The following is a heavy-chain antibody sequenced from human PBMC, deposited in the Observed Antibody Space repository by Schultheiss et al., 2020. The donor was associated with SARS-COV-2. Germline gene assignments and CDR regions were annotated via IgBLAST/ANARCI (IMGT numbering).Heavy chain of an antibody. J-gene: IGHJ4*02. CDR2: IWYDGSNK. CDR3: ARGPTSGAHYDY. Sequence: SLKISCAASGFTFSSYGMHWVRQAPGKGLEWVAVIWYDGSNKYYADSVKGRFTISRDNSKNTLHLQMNSLRAEDTALYYCARGPTSGAHYDYWGQGTLVTVSS. CDR1: GFTFSSYG. V-gene: IGHV3-33*01. D-gene: IGHD6-19*01.